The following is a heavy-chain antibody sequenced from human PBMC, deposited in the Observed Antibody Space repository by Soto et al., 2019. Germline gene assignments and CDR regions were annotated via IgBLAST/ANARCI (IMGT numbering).Heavy chain of an antibody. V-gene: IGHV1-2*04. CDR3: GRTISGSYFLFDS. D-gene: IGHD1-26*01. CDR2: IDPNSGGT. J-gene: IGHJ5*01. Sequence: QVRLVQSGAEVKKPGASVKVSCKASGYTFTACYIHWVRQAPGQGLEWMGWIDPNSGGTNYAQKFQGWVTMSRDTSINTAYMELSRLRSDDTAVYYCGRTISGSYFLFDSWGQGTLVTVSS. CDR1: GYTFTACY.